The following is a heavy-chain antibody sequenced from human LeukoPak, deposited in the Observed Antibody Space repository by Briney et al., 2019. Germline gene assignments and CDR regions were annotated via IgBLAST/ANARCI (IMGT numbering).Heavy chain of an antibody. D-gene: IGHD2-2*01. V-gene: IGHV1-18*01. CDR2: ISAYNGNT. CDR3: AGPFVVVPAALNASYYYYYYGMDV. CDR1: GYTFTSYG. Sequence: ASVKVSCKASGYTFTSYGISWVRQAPGQGLEWMGWISAYNGNTNYAQKFQGRVTITADKSTSTAYMELSSLRSEDTAVYYCAGPFVVVPAALNASYYYYYYGMDVWGQGTTVTVSS. J-gene: IGHJ6*02.